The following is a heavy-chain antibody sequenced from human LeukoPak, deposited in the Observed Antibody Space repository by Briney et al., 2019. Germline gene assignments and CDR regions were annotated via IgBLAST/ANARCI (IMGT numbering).Heavy chain of an antibody. CDR2: ISGSGGST. V-gene: IGHV3-23*01. Sequence: PGGSLRLSCAASGFTFSSYAMSWVRQAPRKGLEWVSAISGSGGSTYYADSVKGRFTISRDNSKNTLYLQMNSLRAEDTAVYYCAKSPLRVLEWLFFDYWGQGTLVTVSS. CDR1: GFTFSSYA. CDR3: AKSPLRVLEWLFFDY. D-gene: IGHD3-3*01. J-gene: IGHJ4*02.